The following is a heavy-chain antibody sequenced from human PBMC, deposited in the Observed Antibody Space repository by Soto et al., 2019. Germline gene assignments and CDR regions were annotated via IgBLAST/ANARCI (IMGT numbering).Heavy chain of an antibody. Sequence: QVQLVQSGAEVKKPGASVKVSCKASGYTFTSYDINWVRQATGQGLEWMGWMNPNSGNTGSAQKFQGRVTMTTNTSRSTAYMELSSLRSEDTAVYYCARGQRSYGTVAPFDYLGQGTLVTVSS. V-gene: IGHV1-8*01. CDR3: ARGQRSYGTVAPFDY. J-gene: IGHJ4*02. CDR2: MNPNSGNT. CDR1: GYTFTSYD. D-gene: IGHD5-18*01.